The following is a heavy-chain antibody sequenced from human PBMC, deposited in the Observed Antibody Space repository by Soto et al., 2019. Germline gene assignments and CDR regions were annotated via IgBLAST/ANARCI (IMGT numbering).Heavy chain of an antibody. D-gene: IGHD5-12*01. CDR1: GLTFSSYW. V-gene: IGHV3-7*04. CDR2: IKQDGSEK. J-gene: IGHJ4*02. Sequence: PGGSLRLSCPASGLTFSSYWMSWVRQAPGKGLEWVANIKQDGSEKYYVGSVKGRFTISRDNAKNSLYLQMNGLRAEDTAVYYCARGDGYKSSPFDYWGQGTLVTVSS. CDR3: ARGDGYKSSPFDY.